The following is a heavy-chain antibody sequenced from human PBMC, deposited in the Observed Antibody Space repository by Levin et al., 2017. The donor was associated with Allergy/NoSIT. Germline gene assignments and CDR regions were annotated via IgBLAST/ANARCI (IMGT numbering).Heavy chain of an antibody. J-gene: IGHJ4*02. Sequence: LSLTCAASGFTFDDYAMHWVRQAPGKGLEWVSGISWNSGSIGYADSVKGRFTISRDNAKNSLYLQMNSLRAEDTALYYCARGTQDYYDSSGYPFDYWGQGTLVTVSS. CDR1: GFTFDDYA. CDR3: ARGTQDYYDSSGYPFDY. V-gene: IGHV3-9*01. D-gene: IGHD3-22*01. CDR2: ISWNSGSI.